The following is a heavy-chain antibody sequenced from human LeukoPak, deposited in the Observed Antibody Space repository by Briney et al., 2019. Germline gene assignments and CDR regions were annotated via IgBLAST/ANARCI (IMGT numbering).Heavy chain of an antibody. D-gene: IGHD1-26*01. V-gene: IGHV4-30-2*01. J-gene: IGHJ3*02. CDR3: ARGGVSGSYFSAFDI. Sequence: SETLSLTCAVSGGSISSGGYSWSWIRQPPGKGLEWIGYIYHSGSTYYNPSLKSRVTISVDRSKNQFSLKLSSVTAADTAVYYCARGGVSGSYFSAFDIWGQGTMVTVSS. CDR2: IYHSGST. CDR1: GGSISSGGYS.